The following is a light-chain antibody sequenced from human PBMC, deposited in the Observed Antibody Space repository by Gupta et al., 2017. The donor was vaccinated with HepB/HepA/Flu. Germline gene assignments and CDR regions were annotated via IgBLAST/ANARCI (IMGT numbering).Light chain of an antibody. CDR2: KAS. CDR3: QQYQKYWT. V-gene: IGKV1-5*03. Sequence: DIQMTPFPSTLSASVGDRVTITCRASQTISTWLAWYQQKSGEAPRLLIYKASTVQSGVPSRFSGSGSGTEFTLTINSLQPDDFATYYCQQYQKYWTFGQGTRVEVK. CDR1: QTISTW. J-gene: IGKJ1*01.